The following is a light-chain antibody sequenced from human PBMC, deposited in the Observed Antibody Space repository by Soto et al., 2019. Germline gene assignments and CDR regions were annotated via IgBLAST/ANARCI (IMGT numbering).Light chain of an antibody. CDR1: QGIGTN. J-gene: IGKJ5*01. Sequence: EIVMTHSPDTLSVSPCESATLSYSASQGIGTNLAWYQHKPGHTPRLFIYDTWASAIGVPFRCSGSRSGFKLTITIESFQSFGSSCCYGHQNYKWPTLGQGTRVEIK. V-gene: IGKV3-15*01. CDR3: HQNYKWPT. CDR2: DTW.